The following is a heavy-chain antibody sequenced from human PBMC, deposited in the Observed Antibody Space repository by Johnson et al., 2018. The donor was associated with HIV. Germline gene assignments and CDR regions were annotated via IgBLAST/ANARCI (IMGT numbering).Heavy chain of an antibody. CDR1: GFTFSDYY. CDR2: ISSSGSPI. CDR3: AREGSGSPDGFDI. J-gene: IGHJ3*02. D-gene: IGHD1-26*01. V-gene: IGHV3-11*01. Sequence: QVQLVESGGGLVKPGGSLRLSCAASGFTFSDYYMSWIRQAPGKGLEWVSHISSSGSPINYADSVKGRFSISRDSAKNSLYLQMNSLRAEDTALYYCAREGSGSPDGFDIWGQGTMVTVSS.